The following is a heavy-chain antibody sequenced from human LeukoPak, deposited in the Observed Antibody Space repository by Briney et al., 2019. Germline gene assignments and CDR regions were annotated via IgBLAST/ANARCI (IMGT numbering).Heavy chain of an antibody. Sequence: ASVKVSCKASGGTFSSYAISWVRQAPGQGLEWMGRIIPILGIANYAQKFQGRVTITADKSTSTAYMELSSLRSEDTAVYYCARDPPWGVPYYFDYWGQGTLVTVSS. CDR2: IIPILGIA. CDR1: GGTFSSYA. D-gene: IGHD3-16*01. J-gene: IGHJ4*02. CDR3: ARDPPWGVPYYFDY. V-gene: IGHV1-69*04.